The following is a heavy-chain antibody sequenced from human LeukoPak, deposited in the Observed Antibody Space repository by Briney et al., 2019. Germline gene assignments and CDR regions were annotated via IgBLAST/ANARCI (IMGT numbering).Heavy chain of an antibody. V-gene: IGHV3-9*01. D-gene: IGHD2-21*01. J-gene: IGHJ3*02. Sequence: GGSLRLSCAASGFTFDDYAMHWVRQAPGKGLEWVSGISWNSGSIGYADSVKGRFTISRDNAKNSLYLQMNSLRAEDTALYYCAKDIGRFPHALDIWGQGTMVTVSS. CDR2: ISWNSGSI. CDR3: AKDIGRFPHALDI. CDR1: GFTFDDYA.